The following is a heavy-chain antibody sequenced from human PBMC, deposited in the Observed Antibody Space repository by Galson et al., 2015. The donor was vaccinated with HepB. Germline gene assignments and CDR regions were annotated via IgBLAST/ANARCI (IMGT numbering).Heavy chain of an antibody. CDR2: IWYDGSNK. CDR1: GFTFSSYG. D-gene: IGHD3-22*01. Sequence: SLRLSCAASGFTFSSYGMHWVRQAPGKGLEWVAVIWYDGSNKYYADSVKGRFTISRDNSKNTLYLQMNSLRAEDTAVYYCARGGRDSSGYYYFDYWGQGTLVTVSS. V-gene: IGHV3-33*01. CDR3: ARGGRDSSGYYYFDY. J-gene: IGHJ4*02.